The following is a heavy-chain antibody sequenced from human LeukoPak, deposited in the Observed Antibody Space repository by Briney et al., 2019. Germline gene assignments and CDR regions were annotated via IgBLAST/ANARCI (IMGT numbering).Heavy chain of an antibody. CDR2: IYYSGST. J-gene: IGHJ4*02. CDR3: ARHGGESGYSYGKLDY. V-gene: IGHV4-59*08. CDR1: GGSISSYY. D-gene: IGHD5-18*01. Sequence: SETLSLTCTVSGGSISSYYWSWIRQPPGKGLEWIGYIYYSGSTNYNPSLKSRVTISVNTSKNQFSLKLSSVTAADTAVYYCARHGGESGYSYGKLDYWGQGTLVTVSS.